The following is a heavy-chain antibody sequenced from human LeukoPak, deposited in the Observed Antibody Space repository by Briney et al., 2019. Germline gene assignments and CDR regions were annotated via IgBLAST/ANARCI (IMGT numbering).Heavy chain of an antibody. CDR2: INPNSGGT. D-gene: IGHD2-2*01. CDR3: ARDSVVVPAAMEDHWFDP. Sequence: ASVKVSCKASGYTFTGCYMHWVRQAPGQGLEWMGWINPNSGGTNYAQKFQGRVTMTRDTSISTAYMELSRLRSDDTAVYYCARDSVVVPAAMEDHWFDPWGQGTLVTVSS. J-gene: IGHJ5*02. CDR1: GYTFTGCY. V-gene: IGHV1-2*02.